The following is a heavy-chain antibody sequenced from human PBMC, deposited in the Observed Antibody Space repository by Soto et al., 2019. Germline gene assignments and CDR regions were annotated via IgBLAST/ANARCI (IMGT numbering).Heavy chain of an antibody. V-gene: IGHV4-59*08. Sequence: SETLSLTCTVSGGSISSYYWSWVRQPPGKGLEWIGYIYYSGSTNYNPSLKSRVTISVDTSNKQFSLKLSSVTAADTAVYYCATYGDYVGFAYWGQGTLVIVSS. CDR2: IYYSGST. CDR3: ATYGDYVGFAY. J-gene: IGHJ4*02. CDR1: GGSISSYY. D-gene: IGHD4-17*01.